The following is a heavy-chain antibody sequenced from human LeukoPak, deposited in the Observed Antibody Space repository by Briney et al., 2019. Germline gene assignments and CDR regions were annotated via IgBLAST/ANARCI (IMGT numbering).Heavy chain of an antibody. CDR3: ARAKYSGYDYIDY. CDR1: GYSISSGYY. V-gene: IGHV4-38-2*02. Sequence: SETLSLTCTVSGYSISSGYYWGWIRQPPGKGLEWIGSIYHSGSTYYNPSLKSRVTISVDTSKNQFSLKLSSVTAADTAVYYCARAKYSGYDYIDYWGQGTLVTVSS. CDR2: IYHSGST. J-gene: IGHJ4*02. D-gene: IGHD5-12*01.